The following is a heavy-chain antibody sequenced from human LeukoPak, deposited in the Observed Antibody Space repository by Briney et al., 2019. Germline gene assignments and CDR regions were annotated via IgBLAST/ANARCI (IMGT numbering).Heavy chain of an antibody. J-gene: IGHJ6*02. CDR1: GYSFTSYW. D-gene: IGHD3-10*01. Sequence: GESLKISCKGSGYSFTSYWIGWVRQMPGKGLEWMGIIYPGDSDTRYSPSFQGQVTISADKSISTAYLQWSSLKASDTAMYYCAGLRGSWAEYYPLGADVWGQGTTVTVSS. CDR3: AGLRGSWAEYYPLGADV. V-gene: IGHV5-51*01. CDR2: IYPGDSDT.